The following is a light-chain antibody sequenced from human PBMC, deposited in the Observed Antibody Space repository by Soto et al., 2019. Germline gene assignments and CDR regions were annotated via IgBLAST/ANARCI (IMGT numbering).Light chain of an antibody. CDR3: QQSYSIPLT. Sequence: DIQMTHSPSSLSASVGDRVTITCRASQSISNYLNWYQQKPGKAPKLLIYAASSLQSGVPSRFSGSGSGTDFTLTISSLQREDFATYYCQQSYSIPLTFGGGTKVDIK. CDR1: QSISNY. V-gene: IGKV1-39*01. CDR2: AAS. J-gene: IGKJ4*01.